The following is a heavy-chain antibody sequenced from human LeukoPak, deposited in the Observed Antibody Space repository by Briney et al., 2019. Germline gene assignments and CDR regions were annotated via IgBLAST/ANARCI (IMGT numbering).Heavy chain of an antibody. Sequence: ASVRDSYKASGYTFTSYGISWVRQAPGQGLEWMGWISAYNGNTNYAQKLQGRVTMTTDTSTSTAYMELRSLRSDDTAVYYCAREARYFDWLGYYFDYWGQGTLVTVSS. J-gene: IGHJ4*02. CDR2: ISAYNGNT. CDR3: AREARYFDWLGYYFDY. CDR1: GYTFTSYG. D-gene: IGHD3-9*01. V-gene: IGHV1-18*01.